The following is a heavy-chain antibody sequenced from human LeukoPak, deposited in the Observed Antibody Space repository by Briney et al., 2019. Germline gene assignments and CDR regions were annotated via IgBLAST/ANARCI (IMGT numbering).Heavy chain of an antibody. CDR2: INHSGST. CDR1: GGSFSGYY. D-gene: IGHD2-2*01. CDR3: ARGRRVPAAPYYYYGMDV. V-gene: IGHV4-34*01. Sequence: SETLSLTCAVYGGSFSGYYWSWIRQPPGKGLEWIGEINHSGSTNYNPSLKSRVTISVDTSKNQFSLKLSSVTAADTAVYYCARGRRVPAAPYYYYGMDVWAKGPRSPSP. J-gene: IGHJ6*02.